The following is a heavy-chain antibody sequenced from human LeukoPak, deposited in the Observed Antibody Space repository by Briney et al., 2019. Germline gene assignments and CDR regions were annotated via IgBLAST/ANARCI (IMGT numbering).Heavy chain of an antibody. CDR1: GFTFGSYS. CDR3: ARDRMGSSWYNGMDV. J-gene: IGHJ6*02. Sequence: GGSLRLSYAASGFTFGSYSMNWVRQAPGKGLEWVSSISSSSSYIYYADSVKGRFTISRDNAKNSLYLQMNSLRAEDTAVYYCARDRMGSSWYNGMDVWGQGTTVTVSS. CDR2: ISSSSSYI. D-gene: IGHD6-13*01. V-gene: IGHV3-21*01.